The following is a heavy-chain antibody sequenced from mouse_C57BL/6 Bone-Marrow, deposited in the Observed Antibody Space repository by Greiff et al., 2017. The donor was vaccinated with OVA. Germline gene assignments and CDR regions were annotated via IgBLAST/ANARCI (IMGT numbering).Heavy chain of an antibody. CDR2: INYDGSST. V-gene: IGHV5-16*01. CDR1: GFTFSDYY. CDR3: ARGLGYFDY. J-gene: IGHJ2*01. Sequence: EVNLVESEGGLVQPGSSMKLSCTASGFTFSDYYMAWVRQVPEKGLEWVANINYDGSSTYYLDSLKSRFIISRDNAKNILYLQMSSLKSEDTATYYCARGLGYFDYWGQGTTLTVSS. D-gene: IGHD4-1*01.